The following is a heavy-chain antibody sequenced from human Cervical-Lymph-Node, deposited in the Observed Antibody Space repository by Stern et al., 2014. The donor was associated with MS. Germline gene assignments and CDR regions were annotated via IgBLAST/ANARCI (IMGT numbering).Heavy chain of an antibody. CDR3: ARVHSGGRGLVPKYFQY. J-gene: IGHJ1*01. CDR1: GFTFSSYP. V-gene: IGHV3-30-3*01. D-gene: IGHD2-15*01. Sequence: VQLVESGGGVVQPGGSLRLSCAASGFTFSSYPMHWVRQPPGKGLEWVTVISYDGSDQAYADSVKGRFTISRDNSKSTLYLQMNSLSADDTAVYYCARVHSGGRGLVPKYFQYWGQGTLVTVSS. CDR2: ISYDGSDQ.